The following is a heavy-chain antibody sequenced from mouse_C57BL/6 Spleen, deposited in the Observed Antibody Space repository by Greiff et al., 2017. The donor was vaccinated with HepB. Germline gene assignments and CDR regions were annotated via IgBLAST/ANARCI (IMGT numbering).Heavy chain of an antibody. Sequence: QVQLKESGPGLVAPSQSLSITCTVSGFSLTSYGVDWVRQSPGKGLEWLGVIWGVGSTNYNSALKSRLSISKDNSKSKVFLKMNRLKTAETAMFCCASVRFAYWGPGTLVTVSA. V-gene: IGHV2-6*01. CDR3: ASVRFAY. CDR2: IWGVGST. CDR1: GFSLTSYG. J-gene: IGHJ3*01.